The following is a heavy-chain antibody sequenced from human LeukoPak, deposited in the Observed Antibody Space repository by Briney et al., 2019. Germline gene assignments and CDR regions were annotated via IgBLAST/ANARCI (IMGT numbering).Heavy chain of an antibody. CDR2: INPNSGGT. Sequence: ASVKVSCKASGYTFTGYYMHWVRPAPGQGLEWMGWINPNSGGTNYAQKFQGRVTMTRDTSISTAYMELSRLRSDDTAVYYCARAAGFGAVYYYDSSGSFDYWGQGTLVTVSS. J-gene: IGHJ4*02. D-gene: IGHD3-22*01. CDR3: ARAAGFGAVYYYDSSGSFDY. V-gene: IGHV1-2*02. CDR1: GYTFTGYY.